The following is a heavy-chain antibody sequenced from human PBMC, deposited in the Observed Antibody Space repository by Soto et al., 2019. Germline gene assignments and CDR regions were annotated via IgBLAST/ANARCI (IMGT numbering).Heavy chain of an antibody. J-gene: IGHJ4*02. CDR1: GGSISSGGYY. D-gene: IGHD6-13*01. Sequence: TLSLTCTVSGGSISSGGYYWSWIRQHPGKGLEWIGYIYYSGSTYYNPSLKSRVTISVDTSKNQFSLKLSSVTAADTAVYYCARGNSSSWYYFDYWGQGTLVTVS. V-gene: IGHV4-31*03. CDR2: IYYSGST. CDR3: ARGNSSSWYYFDY.